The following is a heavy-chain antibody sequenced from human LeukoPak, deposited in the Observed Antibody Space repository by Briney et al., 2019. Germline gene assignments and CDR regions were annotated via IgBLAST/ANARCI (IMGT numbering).Heavy chain of an antibody. V-gene: IGHV3-48*03. Sequence: PGGSLRLSCAASGFTFSSYEMNWVRQAPGKGLEWVSYISSSGSTIYYADSVKGRFTISRDNAENSLYPQMNSLRAEDTAVYYCARYSGTFSNSYFDCWGQGTLVTVSS. D-gene: IGHD1-26*01. J-gene: IGHJ4*02. CDR3: ARYSGTFSNSYFDC. CDR2: ISSSGSTI. CDR1: GFTFSSYE.